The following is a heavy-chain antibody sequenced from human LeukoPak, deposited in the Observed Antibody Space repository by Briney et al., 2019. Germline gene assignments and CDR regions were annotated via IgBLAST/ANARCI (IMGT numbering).Heavy chain of an antibody. CDR1: GFTFSSYG. CDR3: AKASHDYYDSSGYYYPYDAFDI. Sequence: GGSLRLSCAASGFTFSSYGMHWVRQAPGKGLEWVAFIRYDGSNKYYADSVKGRFTISRDNSKNTLYLQMNSLRAEDTAVYYCAKASHDYYDSSGYYYPYDAFDIWGQGTMVTVSS. CDR2: IRYDGSNK. D-gene: IGHD3-22*01. V-gene: IGHV3-30*02. J-gene: IGHJ3*02.